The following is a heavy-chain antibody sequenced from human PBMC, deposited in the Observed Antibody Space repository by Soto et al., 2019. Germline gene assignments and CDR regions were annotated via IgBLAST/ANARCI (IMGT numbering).Heavy chain of an antibody. V-gene: IGHV1-46*01. CDR2: INPSDGST. CDR3: ARLLAVAGSHYYGMDV. CDR1: GYTFTSYY. J-gene: IGHJ6*02. D-gene: IGHD6-19*01. Sequence: ASVKVSCKASGYTFTSYYMHWVRQAPGQGLEWMGIINPSDGSTSYAQKFQGRVTMTRDTSTSTVYMELSSLRSEDTAVYYCARLLAVAGSHYYGMDVWGQGTTGTVS.